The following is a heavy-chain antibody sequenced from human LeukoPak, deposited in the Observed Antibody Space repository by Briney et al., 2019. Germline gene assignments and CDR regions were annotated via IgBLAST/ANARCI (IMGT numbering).Heavy chain of an antibody. CDR1: GGSISSSSYY. V-gene: IGHV4-39*07. D-gene: IGHD5-18*01. J-gene: IGHJ4*02. CDR3: ARGYPDTAMATSSDYFDY. Sequence: SETLSLTCTVSGGSISSSSYYWGWIRQPPGKGLEWIGSIYYSGSTYYNPSLKSRVTISVDTSKNQFSLKLSSVSAADTAVYYCARGYPDTAMATSSDYFDYWGQGTLVTVSS. CDR2: IYYSGST.